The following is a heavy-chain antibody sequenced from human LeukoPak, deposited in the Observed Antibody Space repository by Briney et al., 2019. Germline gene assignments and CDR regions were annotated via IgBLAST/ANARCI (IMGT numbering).Heavy chain of an antibody. Sequence: PGRSLRLSCAASGFTFSSYGMHWVRQAPGKGLEWVAVIWYDGSNKYYADSVKGRFTISRDNSKNTLYLQINSLRAEDTAVYYCARSIQLWTPYYYYGMDVWGQGTTVTVSS. CDR3: ARSIQLWTPYYYYGMDV. J-gene: IGHJ6*02. D-gene: IGHD5-18*01. CDR1: GFTFSSYG. V-gene: IGHV3-33*01. CDR2: IWYDGSNK.